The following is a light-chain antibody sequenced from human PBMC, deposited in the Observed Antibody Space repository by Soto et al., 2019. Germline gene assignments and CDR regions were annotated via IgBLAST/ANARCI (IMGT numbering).Light chain of an antibody. CDR2: GAY. CDR3: QQYNNWYT. Sequence: EIVMTQSPATLSVSPGERATLSCRASQSVSSSLAWDQHKPVQAPRLIIYGAYTRATGIPARFSGSWSGTEFTLPISSLQSEDFAVYYCQQYNNWYTFGQGTKLEIK. CDR1: QSVSSS. J-gene: IGKJ2*01. V-gene: IGKV3D-15*01.